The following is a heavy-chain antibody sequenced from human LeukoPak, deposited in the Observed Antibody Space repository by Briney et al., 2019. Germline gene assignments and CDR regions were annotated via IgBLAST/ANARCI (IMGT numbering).Heavy chain of an antibody. CDR1: GFTFSSYG. D-gene: IGHD5-24*01. V-gene: IGHV3-23*01. CDR3: AREERDGYNYYWYFDL. Sequence: GGSLRLSCAASGFTFSSYGMSWVRQAPGKGLEWVSGISGSGGSTYYADSVKGRFTISRDNSKSTLYLQMNSLRAEDTAIYYCAREERDGYNYYWYFDLWGRGTPVTVSS. CDR2: ISGSGGST. J-gene: IGHJ2*01.